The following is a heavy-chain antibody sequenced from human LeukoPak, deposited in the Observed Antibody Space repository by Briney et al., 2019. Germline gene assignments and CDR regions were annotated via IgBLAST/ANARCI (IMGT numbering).Heavy chain of an antibody. D-gene: IGHD6-13*01. CDR1: EFTFSSFA. CDR3: AKLRGASSWFPMDY. J-gene: IGHJ4*02. Sequence: GGSLRLSCAASEFTFSSFAMSWVRQAPGKGLEWVSSISGNAFSTYYADSVKGRFTISRDNSRNTVSLQMSSLRAEDTAVYYCAKLRGASSWFPMDYWGQGALVTVSS. V-gene: IGHV3-23*01. CDR2: ISGNAFST.